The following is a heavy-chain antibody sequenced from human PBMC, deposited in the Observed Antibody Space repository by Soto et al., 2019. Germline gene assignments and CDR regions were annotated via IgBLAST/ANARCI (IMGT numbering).Heavy chain of an antibody. CDR1: CGSIIPYY. Sequence: SETLSLTCTFSCGSIIPYYWSWIRQPPGKGLEWIGYINYSGSTSYNPSLKSRVTISIDTSNNQFSLKLTSVTAADTALYYCARDFFDWSNNYYYGMDVWGQGTTVTAP. D-gene: IGHD3-9*01. CDR3: ARDFFDWSNNYYYGMDV. V-gene: IGHV4-59*01. J-gene: IGHJ6*02. CDR2: INYSGST.